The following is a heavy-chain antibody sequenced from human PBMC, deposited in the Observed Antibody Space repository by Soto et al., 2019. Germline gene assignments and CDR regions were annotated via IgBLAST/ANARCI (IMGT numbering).Heavy chain of an antibody. J-gene: IGHJ4*02. D-gene: IGHD3-10*01. CDR2: INHSGST. CDR3: AGSITMVRGVIGY. Sequence: SETLSLTCAVYGGSFSGYYWSWIRQPPGKGLEWIGEINHSGSTNYNPSLKSRVTISVDTSKNQFSLKLSSVTAADTAVYYCAGSITMVRGVIGYWGQGTLVTVSS. CDR1: GGSFSGYY. V-gene: IGHV4-34*01.